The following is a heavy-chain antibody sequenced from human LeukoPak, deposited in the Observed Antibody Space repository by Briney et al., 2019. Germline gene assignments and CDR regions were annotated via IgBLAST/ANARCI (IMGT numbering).Heavy chain of an antibody. CDR3: ARVTYDSSGYPFDY. V-gene: IGHV4-59*01. CDR1: GGSISSYY. CDR2: IYYSGST. Sequence: SETLSLTCTVSGGSISSYYWSWIRQPPGKRLEWIGYIYYSGSTNYNPSLKSRVTISVDTSKNQFSLKLSSVTAADTAVYYCARVTYDSSGYPFDYWGQGTLVTVSS. J-gene: IGHJ4*02. D-gene: IGHD3-22*01.